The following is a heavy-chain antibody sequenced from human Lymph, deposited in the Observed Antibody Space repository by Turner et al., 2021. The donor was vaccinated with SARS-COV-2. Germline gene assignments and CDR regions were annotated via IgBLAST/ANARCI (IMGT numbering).Heavy chain of an antibody. CDR3: ARVYGDYVP. V-gene: IGHV3-66*01. Sequence: EVQLVESGGGLVQPGGSLRLSCAASGFTVSFNYMTWVRQAPGKGLEWVSLIYPGGSTYYADSVKGRFTISRDNSKNTLYLQMNSLRAEDTAVYYCARVYGDYVPWGQGTLVTDSS. D-gene: IGHD4-17*01. CDR1: GFTVSFNY. J-gene: IGHJ5*02. CDR2: IYPGGST.